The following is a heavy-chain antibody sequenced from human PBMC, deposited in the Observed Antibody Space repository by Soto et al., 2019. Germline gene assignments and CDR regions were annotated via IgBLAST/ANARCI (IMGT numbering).Heavy chain of an antibody. CDR2: INAANGDT. CDR1: GYTFTSYG. J-gene: IGHJ5*02. CDR3: VRRNVSATGIDWFDP. V-gene: IGHV1-3*01. D-gene: IGHD6-13*01. Sequence: ASVKVSCKASGYTFTSYGIHWLRQAPGQRLEWMGWINAANGDTKYSPKFQGRVTITRDTSASTAYMELSSLRAEDTAVYYCVRRNVSATGIDWFDPWGQGTLVTVSS.